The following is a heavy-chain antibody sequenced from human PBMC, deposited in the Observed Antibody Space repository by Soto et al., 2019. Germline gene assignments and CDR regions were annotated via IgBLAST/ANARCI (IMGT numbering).Heavy chain of an antibody. CDR3: ASSPGSLAGDY. J-gene: IGHJ4*02. Sequence: QVQLLQSGPGLVKPSGTLSLTCGVSSDFISTSTWWSWVRQPPGRGLEWIGEIYHSGSTNYNPSLKSRVTISVDKTKNQFSLNLSSVTAADTAVYYCASSPGSLAGDYWGPGTLVTVSS. D-gene: IGHD2-15*01. V-gene: IGHV4-4*02. CDR1: SDFISTSTW. CDR2: IYHSGST.